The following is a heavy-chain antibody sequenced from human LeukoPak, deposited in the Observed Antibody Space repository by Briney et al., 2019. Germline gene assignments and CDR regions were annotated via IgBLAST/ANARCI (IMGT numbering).Heavy chain of an antibody. CDR2: IIPIFGTA. D-gene: IGHD3-10*01. CDR1: GGTFSSYA. J-gene: IGHJ5*02. CDR3: ARGTDMVRGVNYNWFDP. V-gene: IGHV1-69*13. Sequence: ASLKVSCKASGGTFSSYAISWVRQAPGQGLEWMGGIIPIFGTANYAQKFQGRVTITADESTSTAYMELSSLRSEDTAVYYCARGTDMVRGVNYNWFDPWGQGILVTVSS.